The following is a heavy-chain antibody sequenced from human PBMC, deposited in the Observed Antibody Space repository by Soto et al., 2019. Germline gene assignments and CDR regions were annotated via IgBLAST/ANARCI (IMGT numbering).Heavy chain of an antibody. CDR1: RFTFSSYA. D-gene: IGHD5-12*01. V-gene: IGHV3-23*01. CDR3: AKWSNGYDNYYYGMDV. J-gene: IGHJ6*02. CDR2: ISGSGGST. Sequence: PGGSLRLSCAASRFTFSSYAMSWVRQAPGKGLEWVSTISGSGGSTYNADSVKGRFTISRDNSKNTLYLHMNSLRAEDTAIYYCAKWSNGYDNYYYGMDVWGQGTTVTVSS.